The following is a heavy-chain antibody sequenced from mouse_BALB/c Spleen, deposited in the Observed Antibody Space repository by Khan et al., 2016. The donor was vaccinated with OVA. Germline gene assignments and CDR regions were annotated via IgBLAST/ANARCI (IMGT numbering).Heavy chain of an antibody. CDR1: GYSFTGYF. CDR3: ARIYGSDFDY. Sequence: EVQLQESGPELVKPGASVKISCKASGYSFTGYFMNWVMQSHGKSLEWIGRINPHIGETFYNPKFKGKATLTVDESSSTVYMELRSLASEDSAVYYCARIYGSDFDYWGQGTTLTVSS. V-gene: IGHV1-20*02. D-gene: IGHD1-1*01. CDR2: INPHIGET. J-gene: IGHJ2*01.